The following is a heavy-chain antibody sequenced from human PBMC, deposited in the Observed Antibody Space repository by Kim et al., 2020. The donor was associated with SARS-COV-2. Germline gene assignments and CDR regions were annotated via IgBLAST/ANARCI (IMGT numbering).Heavy chain of an antibody. J-gene: IGHJ6*02. V-gene: IGHV4-34*01. CDR1: GGSFSGYY. CDR3: ARGSGDGYNSPTRRYGMDV. CDR2: INHSGST. D-gene: IGHD5-12*01. Sequence: SETLSLTCAVYGGSFSGYYWSWIRQPPGKGLEWIGEINHSGSTNYNPSLKSRVTISVDTSKNQFSLKLSSVTAADTAVYYCARGSGDGYNSPTRRYGMDVWGQGTTVTVSS.